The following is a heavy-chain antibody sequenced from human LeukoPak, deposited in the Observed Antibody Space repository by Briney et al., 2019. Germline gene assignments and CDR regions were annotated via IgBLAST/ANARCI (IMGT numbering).Heavy chain of an antibody. V-gene: IGHV3-48*03. D-gene: IGHD3-16*02. CDR3: ARDQNDYVWGSYRD. CDR2: ISSSGSTI. J-gene: IGHJ4*02. CDR1: GFTFSSYE. Sequence: PGGSLTLSCAASGFTFSSYEMNWVRQAPGKGLEWVSYISSSGSTIYYADSVKGRFTISRDNAKNSLYLQMNSLRAEDTAVYYCARDQNDYVWGSYRDWGQGTLVTVSS.